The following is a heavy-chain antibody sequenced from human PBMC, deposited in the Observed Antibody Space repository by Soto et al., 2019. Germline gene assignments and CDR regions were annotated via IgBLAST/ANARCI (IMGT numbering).Heavy chain of an antibody. CDR2: IVVGSGNT. V-gene: IGHV1-58*01. CDR3: AADKSQWLAPRPIFVHGMDV. Sequence: SVKVSCKASGFTFTRSAVQWVRQARGQRLEWIGWIVVGSGNTNYAQKFQERVTITRDMSTSTAYMELSSLRSEDTAVYYCAADKSQWLAPRPIFVHGMDVWGQGTTVTVSS. D-gene: IGHD6-19*01. CDR1: GFTFTRSA. J-gene: IGHJ6*02.